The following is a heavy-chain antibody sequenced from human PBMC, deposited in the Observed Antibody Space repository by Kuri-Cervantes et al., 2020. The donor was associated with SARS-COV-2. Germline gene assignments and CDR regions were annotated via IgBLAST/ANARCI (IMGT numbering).Heavy chain of an antibody. CDR2: IYSGGST. J-gene: IGHJ4*02. V-gene: IGHV3-53*01. D-gene: IGHD1-7*01. Sequence: GRSLRLSCAASAITASSNYMSWVRQAPGKGLEWVSVIYSGGSTYYADSVKGRFTISRDNSKNTLYLQMNSLRAEDTAVYYCAKTRLELRGPLDYWGQGTLVTVSS. CDR3: AKTRLELRGPLDY. CDR1: AITASSNY.